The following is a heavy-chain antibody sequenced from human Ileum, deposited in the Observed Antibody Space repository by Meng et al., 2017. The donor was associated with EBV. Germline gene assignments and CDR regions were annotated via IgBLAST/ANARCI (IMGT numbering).Heavy chain of an antibody. CDR2: IFHSGHT. J-gene: IGHJ5*02. Sequence: QVQFEQRGAGLLKPSGTLSLTCDVSGGSFNAYYWTWIRQSPGGGLEWIGEIFHSGHTNYNPSLESRVSMSVATSKKQFSLLLSSVTAADSGLYFCARGREYTGQLDLWGLGTLVTVSS. CDR3: ARGREYTGQLDL. CDR1: GGSFNAYY. V-gene: IGHV4-34*02. D-gene: IGHD5-18*01.